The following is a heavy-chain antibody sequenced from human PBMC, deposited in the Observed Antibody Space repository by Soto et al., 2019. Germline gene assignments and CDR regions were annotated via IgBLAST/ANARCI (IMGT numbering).Heavy chain of an antibody. J-gene: IGHJ4*02. D-gene: IGHD3-10*01. CDR2: ISYDGSNK. V-gene: IGHV3-30*18. Sequence: GGSLRLSCAASGFTFSSYGMHWVRQAPGKGLEWVAVISYDGSNKYYADSVKGRFTISRDNSKNTLYLQMNSLRAEDTAVYYCAKDYGERDTMVRGDSPFDYWGQGTLVTVSS. CDR3: AKDYGERDTMVRGDSPFDY. CDR1: GFTFSSYG.